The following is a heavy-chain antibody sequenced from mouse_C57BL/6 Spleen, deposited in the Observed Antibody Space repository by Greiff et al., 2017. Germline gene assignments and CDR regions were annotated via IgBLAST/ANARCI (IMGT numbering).Heavy chain of an antibody. Sequence: VQLQQPGAELVMPGASVKLSCKASGYTFTSYWMHWVKQRPGQGLEWIGEIDPSDSYTNYNQKFKGKSTLTVDKSSSTAYMQRSSLTSEDSAVYYCARAFSGTYYFDYWGQGTTLTVSS. D-gene: IGHD4-1*01. CDR1: GYTFTSYW. J-gene: IGHJ2*01. CDR3: ARAFSGTYYFDY. V-gene: IGHV1-69*01. CDR2: IDPSDSYT.